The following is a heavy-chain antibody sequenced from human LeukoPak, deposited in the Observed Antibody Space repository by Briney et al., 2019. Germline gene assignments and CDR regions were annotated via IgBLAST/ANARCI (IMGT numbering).Heavy chain of an antibody. Sequence: GRSLRLSCAASGFTFRSYGMHWVRQAPGKGLEWVAVIWFDGSNKYYADSVKGRFTISRDNSKSTLYLQMNSLRAEDTSVYYCARVYCTGGSCYGPFDDWGQGTLVTVSS. CDR1: GFTFRSYG. V-gene: IGHV3-33*01. J-gene: IGHJ4*02. D-gene: IGHD2-15*01. CDR3: ARVYCTGGSCYGPFDD. CDR2: IWFDGSNK.